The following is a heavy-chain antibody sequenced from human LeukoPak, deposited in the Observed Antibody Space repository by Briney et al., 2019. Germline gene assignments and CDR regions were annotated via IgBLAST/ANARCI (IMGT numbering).Heavy chain of an antibody. Sequence: GGSLRLSCAVSGITLSNYGMSWVRQAPAKGLECVAGISGSGGGTYYADSVKGRFTISRDNPKNTLYLQMNSLRAEDTAVYFCAKRGVVIRVILVGFHKEAYYFDSWGQGALVTVSS. CDR3: AKRGVVIRVILVGFHKEAYYFDS. CDR2: ISGSGGGT. V-gene: IGHV3-23*01. J-gene: IGHJ4*02. D-gene: IGHD3-22*01. CDR1: GITLSNYG.